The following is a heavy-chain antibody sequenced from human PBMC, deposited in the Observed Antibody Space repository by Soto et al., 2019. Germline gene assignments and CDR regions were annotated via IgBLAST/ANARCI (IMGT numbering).Heavy chain of an antibody. CDR3: AKATVAMDYFYYHMDV. J-gene: IGHJ6*03. Sequence: GGSLRLSCAASGFTFSDFAMSWVRQAPGKGLEWVSSISGSGVSTYFADSVKGRFTISRDNSKNTLYLQMNSLRAEDTAVYYCAKATVAMDYFYYHMDVWGKGTTVTVSS. CDR2: ISGSGVST. CDR1: GFTFSDFA. V-gene: IGHV3-23*01. D-gene: IGHD5-12*01.